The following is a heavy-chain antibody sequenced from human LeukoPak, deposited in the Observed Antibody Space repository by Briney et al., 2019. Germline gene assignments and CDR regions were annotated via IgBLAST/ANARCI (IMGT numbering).Heavy chain of an antibody. CDR3: ARQRGELQKADY. Sequence: GESLKISSKGSGYSFTSYWIGWVRQMPGKGLEWMGIIYPGDSDTRYSPSFKGQVTISADKSINTAYLQLSTLNASDTAMYYCARQRGELQKADYWGQGTLVTVSS. CDR2: IYPGDSDT. CDR1: GYSFTSYW. D-gene: IGHD1-26*01. V-gene: IGHV5-51*01. J-gene: IGHJ4*02.